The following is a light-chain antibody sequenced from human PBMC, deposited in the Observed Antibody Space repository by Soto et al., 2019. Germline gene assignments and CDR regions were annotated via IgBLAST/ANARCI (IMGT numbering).Light chain of an antibody. V-gene: IGLV2-14*01. CDR2: EVS. CDR1: SSDVGGYNY. J-gene: IGLJ2*01. Sequence: QSVLTQPASVSGSPGQSITISCTGTSSDVGGYNYVSWYQQHPGKAPKLMIYEVSHRPSAVSNRFSGSKTGNTASLTISGLQAEDEADYYCSSYTTSNTHVVFGGGTKVTVL. CDR3: SSYTTSNTHVV.